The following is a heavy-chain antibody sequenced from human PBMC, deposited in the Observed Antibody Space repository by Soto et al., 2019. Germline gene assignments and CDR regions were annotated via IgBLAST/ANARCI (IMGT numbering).Heavy chain of an antibody. D-gene: IGHD3-10*01. CDR3: AMSLWFGNTPNWFDP. J-gene: IGHJ5*02. CDR2: IYYSGHT. Sequence: QLQLQESGPGLVKPSETLSLTCTVSGGSISSSSYYWGWIRQSPGKELEWIASIYYSGHTYYNPSLKSRVTISVDTSKNQFSLKLSSVTAADTAVYYCAMSLWFGNTPNWFDPWGQGTLVTVSS. V-gene: IGHV4-39*01. CDR1: GGSISSSSYY.